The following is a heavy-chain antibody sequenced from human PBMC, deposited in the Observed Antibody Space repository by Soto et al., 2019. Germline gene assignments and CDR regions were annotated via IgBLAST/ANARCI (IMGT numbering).Heavy chain of an antibody. CDR2: IYPGDSDS. Sequence: GESLKISCKGSGYSFTSYWIGWVRQMPGKGLEWMGIIYPGDSDSRYSPSFQGQVTFSADKSISTAYLQWSSLKASDTAMYYCARHSYYDSSGASDPGWGQGTLVTVSS. D-gene: IGHD3-22*01. CDR3: ARHSYYDSSGASDPG. V-gene: IGHV5-51*01. J-gene: IGHJ4*02. CDR1: GYSFTSYW.